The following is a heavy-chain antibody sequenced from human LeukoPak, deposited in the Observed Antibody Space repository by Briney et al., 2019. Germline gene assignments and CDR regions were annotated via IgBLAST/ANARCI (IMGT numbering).Heavy chain of an antibody. V-gene: IGHV1-69*05. CDR3: ASGYSYGYSGDY. D-gene: IGHD5-18*01. J-gene: IGHJ4*02. CDR1: GGTFSSYA. CDR2: IIPIFGTA. Sequence: SVKVSCKASGGTFSSYAISWVRQAPRQGLEWMGRIIPIFGTANYAQKFQGRVTITTDESTSTAYMELSSLRSEDTAVYYCASGYSYGYSGDYWGQGTLVTVSS.